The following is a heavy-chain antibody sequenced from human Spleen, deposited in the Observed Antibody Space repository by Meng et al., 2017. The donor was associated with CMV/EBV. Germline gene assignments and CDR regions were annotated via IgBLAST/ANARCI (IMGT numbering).Heavy chain of an antibody. CDR3: ARDRGQDNGDFYFDY. J-gene: IGHJ4*02. CDR1: GFTFSSYA. D-gene: IGHD4-17*01. CDR2: IYSGGSST. V-gene: IGHV3-23*03. Sequence: GGSLRLSCAASGFTFSSYAMSWVRQAPGKGLEWVSVIYSGGSSTYYADSVKGRFTISRDNAKNSLFLQMSGLRAEDTAVYFCARDRGQDNGDFYFDYWGQGTLVTVSS.